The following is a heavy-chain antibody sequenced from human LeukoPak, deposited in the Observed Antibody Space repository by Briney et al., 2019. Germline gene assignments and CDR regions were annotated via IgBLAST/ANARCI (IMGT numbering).Heavy chain of an antibody. J-gene: IGHJ4*02. V-gene: IGHV3-23*01. D-gene: IGHD5-12*01. CDR1: GFTFNNFP. CDR2: ISGSGADT. Sequence: GGSLRLSCAASGFTFNNFPMSWARQAPGKGLEWVSFISGSGADTYYADSVKGRFTISRDDSKNTLYLQMNSLRAEDTAVFYCVKGGRLDYWGQGDLVTVSS. CDR3: VKGGRLDY.